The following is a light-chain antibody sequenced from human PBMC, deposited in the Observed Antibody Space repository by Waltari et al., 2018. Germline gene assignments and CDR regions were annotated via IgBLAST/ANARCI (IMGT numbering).Light chain of an antibody. CDR3: QQYKYWPPLT. J-gene: IGKJ4*01. CDR1: QSVSSD. CDR2: AAS. Sequence: EIVMTQSPVTLSVSLGERATLSCRASQSVSSDLAWYQQKPGQAPRLLIYAASTRAAGLAARFSASGAGTEFTLTISSLQSEDFAVYYCQQYKYWPPLTFGGGTKVEIK. V-gene: IGKV3-15*01.